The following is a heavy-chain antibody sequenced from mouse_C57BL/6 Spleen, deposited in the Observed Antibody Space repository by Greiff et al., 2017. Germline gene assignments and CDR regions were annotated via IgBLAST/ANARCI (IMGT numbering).Heavy chain of an antibody. Sequence: VHVKQSGAELVRPGASVKLSCTASGFNIKDYYMHWVKQRPEQGLEWIGRIDPEDGDTEYAPKFQGKATMTADTSSNTAYLQLSSLTSEDTAVYYGTRGDYSNYFAWFAYWGQGTLVTVSA. CDR1: GFNIKDYY. D-gene: IGHD2-5*01. CDR3: TRGDYSNYFAWFAY. V-gene: IGHV14-1*01. J-gene: IGHJ3*01. CDR2: IDPEDGDT.